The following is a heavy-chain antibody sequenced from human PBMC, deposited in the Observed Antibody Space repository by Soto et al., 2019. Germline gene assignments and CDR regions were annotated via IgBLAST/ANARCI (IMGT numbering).Heavy chain of an antibody. J-gene: IGHJ4*02. CDR1: GGTFSSYA. Sequence: QVQLVQSGAEVKKPGSSVKVSCKASGGTFSSYAISWVRQAPGQGLAWMGGIIPIFGTANYAQKFQGRVTITADESTSTAYMELSSLRSEDTAVYYCARGAYSSGWYRGPTDYWGQGTLVTVSS. V-gene: IGHV1-69*01. CDR2: IIPIFGTA. D-gene: IGHD6-19*01. CDR3: ARGAYSSGWYRGPTDY.